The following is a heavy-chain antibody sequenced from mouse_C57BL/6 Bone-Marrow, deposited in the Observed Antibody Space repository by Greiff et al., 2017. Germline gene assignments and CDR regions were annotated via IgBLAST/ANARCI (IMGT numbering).Heavy chain of an antibody. J-gene: IGHJ3*01. V-gene: IGHV1-39*01. CDR1: GYSFTDYN. Sequence: EVKLQESGPELVKPGASVKISCKASGYSFTDYNMNWVKQSTGKSLEWIGGINPNYGTTSYNQKFKGKATLTVDQSSSTAYMQLNSLTSEDSAVYSCARWGDAGCFAYWGQGTLVTVSA. CDR3: ARWGDAGCFAY. CDR2: INPNYGTT. D-gene: IGHD3-3*01.